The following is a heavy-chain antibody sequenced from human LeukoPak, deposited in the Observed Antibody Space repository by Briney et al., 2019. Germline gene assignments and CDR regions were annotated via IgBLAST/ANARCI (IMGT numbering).Heavy chain of an antibody. V-gene: IGHV1-2*02. CDR2: INPNSGGT. J-gene: IGHJ5*02. CDR1: GYTFTGYY. CDR3: ARDTTMITYWFDP. Sequence: ASVKVSCKAAGYTFTGYYRNWVRQAPGQGLEWMGWINPNSGGTNYAQKFQGRVTMTRDTSVSTAYMELNRLRSDDTGVYYCARDTTMITYWFDPWGQGTLVTVSS. D-gene: IGHD5-18*01.